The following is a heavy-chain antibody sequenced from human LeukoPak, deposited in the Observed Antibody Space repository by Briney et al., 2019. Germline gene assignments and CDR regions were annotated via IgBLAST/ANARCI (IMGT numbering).Heavy chain of an antibody. Sequence: GGSLRLSCAASGFTFSSYDMYWGRQATGKGLEWVSAIGTAGDTYYPGSVKGRFTISRENAKNSLYLQMNSLRAGDTAVYYCARVWDDAFDIWGQGTMVTVSS. V-gene: IGHV3-13*01. D-gene: IGHD3-16*01. CDR2: IGTAGDT. CDR1: GFTFSSYD. CDR3: ARVWDDAFDI. J-gene: IGHJ3*02.